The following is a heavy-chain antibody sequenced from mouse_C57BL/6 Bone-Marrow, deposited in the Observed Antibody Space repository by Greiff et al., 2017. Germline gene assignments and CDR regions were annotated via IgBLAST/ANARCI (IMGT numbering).Heavy chain of an antibody. Sequence: QVQLQQSGAELAKPGASVKLSCTASGYTFTSYWMHWVKQRPGQGLEWIGYINPSSGYTKYKQKFKDKATLTADKSSSTAYMQLSSLTYEDSAVYYCASPNYYGSSYWYFDVWGTGTTVTVSS. CDR2: INPSSGYT. CDR3: ASPNYYGSSYWYFDV. J-gene: IGHJ1*03. V-gene: IGHV1-7*01. D-gene: IGHD1-1*01. CDR1: GYTFTSYW.